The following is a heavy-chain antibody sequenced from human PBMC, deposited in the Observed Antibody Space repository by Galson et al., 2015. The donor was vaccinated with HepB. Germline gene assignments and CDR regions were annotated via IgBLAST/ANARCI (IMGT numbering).Heavy chain of an antibody. CDR2: ISNDGSNK. J-gene: IGHJ5*02. CDR3: ARDNGGCGSTSCYENWFDP. CDR1: GFTFSGYG. V-gene: IGHV3-30*03. D-gene: IGHD2-2*01. Sequence: SLRLSCAASGFTFSGYGMHWVRQAPGKGLEWVAVISNDGSNKYYPDSVRGRVTISRDNSKNTLYLLMNSLRAEDTAVYYCARDNGGCGSTSCYENWFDPWGQGTLVTVSS.